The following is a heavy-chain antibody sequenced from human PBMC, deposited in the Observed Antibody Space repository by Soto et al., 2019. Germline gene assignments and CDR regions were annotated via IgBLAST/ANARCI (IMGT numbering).Heavy chain of an antibody. V-gene: IGHV3-7*01. CDR3: GRDAGRRFDY. J-gene: IGHJ4*02. Sequence: EVQLVESGGALFQPGGSLRLSCAASGFTFSSYGRTWARQAPGKGLEWVASMNRDGSEKRYVDSVEGRFTISRDNAKNSLFLQMNSLSPDDTAVYYCGRDAGRRFDYWGQGSLVTVSS. CDR2: MNRDGSEK. CDR1: GFTFSSYG. D-gene: IGHD6-13*01.